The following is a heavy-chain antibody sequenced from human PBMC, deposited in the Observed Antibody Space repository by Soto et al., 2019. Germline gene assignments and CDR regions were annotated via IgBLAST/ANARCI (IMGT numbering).Heavy chain of an antibody. J-gene: IGHJ5*02. V-gene: IGHV4-4*07. CDR2: ISTSGTT. Sequence: PSETLSLTCTVSGASISSYFWTWIRQPAGKGLDWIGRISTSGTTNYNPSLKSRVTMSLDTSKNHFSLNLSSVTAADTAVYYCAREAGPDRWFDPWGQGTLVTVS. D-gene: IGHD6-19*01. CDR1: GASISSYF. CDR3: AREAGPDRWFDP.